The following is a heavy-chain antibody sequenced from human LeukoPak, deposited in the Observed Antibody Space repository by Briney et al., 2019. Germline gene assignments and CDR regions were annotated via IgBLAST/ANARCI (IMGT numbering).Heavy chain of an antibody. CDR2: ISSSSSTI. CDR3: ARDLDGSGSYSSLDY. V-gene: IGHV3-48*01. J-gene: IGHJ4*02. Sequence: PGGPLRLSCAASGFTFSNYSMNWVRQAPGKGLEWVSYISSSSSTIYYTDSVKGRFTISRDNAKNSLYLQMNSLRAEDTAVYYCARDLDGSGSYSSLDYWGQGTLVTVSS. CDR1: GFTFSNYS. D-gene: IGHD3-10*01.